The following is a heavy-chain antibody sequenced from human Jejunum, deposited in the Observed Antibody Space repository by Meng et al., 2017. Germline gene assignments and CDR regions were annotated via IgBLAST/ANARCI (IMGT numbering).Heavy chain of an antibody. CDR1: GFTFSSYS. D-gene: IGHD2-21*01. V-gene: IGHV3-64*02. CDR3: AREDKGDYDY. J-gene: IGHJ4*02. CDR2: ISGDGSST. Sequence: GESLKISCAASGFTFSSYSTHWVRQAPGKGLESVSAISGDGSSTYYADSVKGRFTISRDNSKNTLYLHMGSLRTEDTAVYYCAREDKGDYDYWGQGKRVNGAS.